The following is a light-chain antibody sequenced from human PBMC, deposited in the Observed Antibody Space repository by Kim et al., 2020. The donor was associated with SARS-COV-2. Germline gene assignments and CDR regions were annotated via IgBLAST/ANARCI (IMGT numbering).Light chain of an antibody. Sequence: GQSITISCTGSSSHIGGYNDVSWYQQHPGKAPKLMIYDVSNRPSGVSNRFSGSKSGNTASLTISGLQAEDEADYFCSSYTSSSTYVFGTGTKVTVL. CDR1: SSHIGGYND. CDR3: SSYTSSSTYV. J-gene: IGLJ1*01. CDR2: DVS. V-gene: IGLV2-14*03.